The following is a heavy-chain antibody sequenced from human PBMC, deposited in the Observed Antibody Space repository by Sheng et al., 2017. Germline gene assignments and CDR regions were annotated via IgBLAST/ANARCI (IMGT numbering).Heavy chain of an antibody. D-gene: IGHD7-27*01. V-gene: IGHV3-30*02. Sequence: QVQLVESGGGVVQPGGSLRLSCAASGFAFSTYGMHWVRQAPGRGLEWVAFIRYDGNNKYYADSVKGRFTISRDNSKNTLYLQMNSLRAEDTAVFYCARKTGNWDYFDYWGQGTLVTVSS. CDR3: ARKTGNWDYFDY. CDR2: IRYDGNNK. CDR1: GFAFSTYG. J-gene: IGHJ4*02.